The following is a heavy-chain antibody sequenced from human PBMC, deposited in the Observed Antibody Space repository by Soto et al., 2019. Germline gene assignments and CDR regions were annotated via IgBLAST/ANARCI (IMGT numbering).Heavy chain of an antibody. D-gene: IGHD3-9*01. CDR3: ARLLTEGATFREDAFDL. V-gene: IGHV1-18*01. CDR1: RYTFTSHG. CDR2: SSTLNGKT. J-gene: IGHJ3*01. Sequence: QIQLMQSGGDVKTPGASLKVSCTTSRYTFTSHGIAWVRQAPGQVLEWMGWSSTLNGKTDYAQKFKGRVTMTADTITSTVHMELRSLRSDDTGVYYCARLLTEGATFREDAFDLWGPGTKVTVSS.